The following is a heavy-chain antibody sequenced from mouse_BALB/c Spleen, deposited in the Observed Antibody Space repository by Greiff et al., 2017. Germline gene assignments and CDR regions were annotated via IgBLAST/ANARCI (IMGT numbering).Heavy chain of an antibody. D-gene: IGHD2-1*01. J-gene: IGHJ2*01. CDR2: IYPGSGST. Sequence: QVQLKQPGAELVKPGTSVKLSCKASGYNFTSYWINWVKLRPGQGLEWIGDIYPGSGSTNYNEKFKSKATLTVDTSSSTAYMQLSSLASEDSALYYCARDGNYEGYFDYWGQGTTLTVSS. V-gene: IGHV1-55*01. CDR1: GYNFTSYW. CDR3: ARDGNYEGYFDY.